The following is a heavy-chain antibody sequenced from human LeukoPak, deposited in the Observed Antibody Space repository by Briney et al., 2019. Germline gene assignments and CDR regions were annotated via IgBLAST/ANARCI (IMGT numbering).Heavy chain of an antibody. V-gene: IGHV4-31*03. CDR1: GGSISSGGYY. D-gene: IGHD2-21*02. CDR2: IYYSGST. J-gene: IGHJ6*02. Sequence: SETLSLTCTVSGGSISSGGYYWSWIRQHPGKGLEWIGYIYYSGSTYYNPSLKSRVTISVDTSKNQFSLKLSSVTAADTAVYYCARDQVVTADSTFYGMDVWGQGTTVTVSS. CDR3: ARDQVVTADSTFYGMDV.